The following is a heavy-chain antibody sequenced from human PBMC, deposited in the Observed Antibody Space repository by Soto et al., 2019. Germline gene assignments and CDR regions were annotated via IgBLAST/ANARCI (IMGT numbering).Heavy chain of an antibody. CDR3: AREASNLYYFDF. CDR2: ISYDGNTQ. CDR1: GFTFSNYA. V-gene: IGHV3-30-3*01. Sequence: PAGSLRLSCEASGFTFSNYAMHWVRQAPGKGLEWVAIISYDGNTQYSADSVRGRFSTSRDNSKNTLYLQMNSLRAEDTAVYYCAREASNLYYFDFWGQGTLVTVSS. J-gene: IGHJ4*02.